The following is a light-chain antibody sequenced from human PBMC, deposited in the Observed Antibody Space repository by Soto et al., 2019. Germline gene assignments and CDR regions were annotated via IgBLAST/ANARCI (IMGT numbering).Light chain of an antibody. CDR2: DAS. CDR3: QQYDNLLN. J-gene: IGKJ4*01. Sequence: DIQMTQSPSSLSASVGDRVTITCQASQDISNYLNWYQQKPGKAPKLLIYDASNLETGVPSRFSGSGSGTDFTFTISSLQPEDIATYYCQQYDNLLNFGGGTKVAIK. CDR1: QDISNY. V-gene: IGKV1-33*01.